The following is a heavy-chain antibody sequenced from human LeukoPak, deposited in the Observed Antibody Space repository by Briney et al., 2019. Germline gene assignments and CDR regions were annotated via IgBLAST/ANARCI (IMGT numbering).Heavy chain of an antibody. CDR2: INSDGSST. V-gene: IGHV3-74*01. J-gene: IGHJ3*02. CDR1: GFTFSSYW. Sequence: PGGSLRLSCAASGFTFSSYWMHWVRQAPGKGLVWVSRINSDGSSTSYADSVKGRFTISRDNAKNTLYLQMNSLRAEDTAVYYCARPYYYYVWGSYEEAFDIWGQGTMVTVSS. CDR3: ARPYYYYVWGSYEEAFDI. D-gene: IGHD3-16*01.